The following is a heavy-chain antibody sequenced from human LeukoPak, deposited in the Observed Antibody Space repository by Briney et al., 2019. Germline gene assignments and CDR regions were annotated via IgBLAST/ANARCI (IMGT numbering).Heavy chain of an antibody. CDR3: ANNRLVVVITYYFDY. Sequence: GGSLRLSCAASGFTFSSYAMSWVRQAPGKGLEWVSAISGSGGSTYYADSVKGGFTISRDNSKNTLYLQMNSLRAEDTAVYYCANNRLVVVITYYFDYWGQGTLVTVSS. CDR1: GFTFSSYA. CDR2: ISGSGGST. V-gene: IGHV3-23*01. J-gene: IGHJ4*02. D-gene: IGHD3-22*01.